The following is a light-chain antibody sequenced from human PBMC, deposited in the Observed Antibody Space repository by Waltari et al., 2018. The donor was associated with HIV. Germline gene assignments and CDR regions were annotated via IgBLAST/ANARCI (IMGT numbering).Light chain of an antibody. J-gene: IGLJ3*02. Sequence: QTVVTPEPSLTVSPGGTVTLTCASTTGVLTSGCLPNWFQQKPGQAPRPLIDITRKKHTGTPAGFPACLLGGKAALRLSRVQPDVEAEYDGVFHYGVRGGDEAMVLGGGTKLTVL. V-gene: IGLV7-43*01. CDR2: ITR. CDR3: VFHYGVRGGDEAMV. CDR1: TGVLTSGCL.